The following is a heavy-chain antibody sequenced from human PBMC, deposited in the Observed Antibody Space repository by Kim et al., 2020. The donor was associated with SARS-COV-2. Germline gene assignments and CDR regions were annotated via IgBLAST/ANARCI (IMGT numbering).Heavy chain of an antibody. CDR3: ARAHTWLPHYYGMDV. Sequence: SETLSLTCTVSGGSISSYYWSWIRQPPGKGLEWIGYIYYSGSTNYNPSLKSRVTISVDTSKNQFSLKLSSVTAADTAVYYCARAHTWLPHYYGMDVWGQGTTVTVSS. V-gene: IGHV4-59*01. CDR2: IYYSGST. CDR1: GGSISSYY. J-gene: IGHJ6*02. D-gene: IGHD5-12*01.